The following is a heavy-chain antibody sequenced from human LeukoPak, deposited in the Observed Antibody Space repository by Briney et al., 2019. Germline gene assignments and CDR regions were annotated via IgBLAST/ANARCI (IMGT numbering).Heavy chain of an antibody. Sequence: PGGSLRLSCAASGFTFSDYWMSWVRQAPGKGLEWVANIKKDGSEKKYVDSVKGRFTISRDNAENLLYLQMNSLRVEDTAIYYCVREGGSGWYSGWFDPWGQGTLVTVSS. CDR1: GFTFSDYW. CDR2: IKKDGSEK. CDR3: VREGGSGWYSGWFDP. D-gene: IGHD6-19*01. V-gene: IGHV3-7*01. J-gene: IGHJ5*02.